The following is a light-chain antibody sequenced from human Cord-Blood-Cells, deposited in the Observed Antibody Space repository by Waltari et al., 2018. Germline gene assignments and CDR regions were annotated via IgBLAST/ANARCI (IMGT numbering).Light chain of an antibody. CDR3: QQRSNWPRSIT. CDR2: DAS. J-gene: IGKJ5*01. Sequence: EIVLTHSPATLSLSPGERATLPCRASQSVSSYLAWYQQKPGQAPRLLIYDASNRATGIPARFSGSGSGTDFTLTISSLEPEDFAVYYCQQRSNWPRSITFGQGTRLEIK. CDR1: QSVSSY. V-gene: IGKV3-11*01.